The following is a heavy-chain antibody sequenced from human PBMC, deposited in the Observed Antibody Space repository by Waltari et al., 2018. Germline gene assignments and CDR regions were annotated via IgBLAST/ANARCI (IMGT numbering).Heavy chain of an antibody. D-gene: IGHD5-12*01. CDR3: ARAVRGYYFDY. CDR1: GLTVRSNY. J-gene: IGHJ4*02. Sequence: EVQLVESGGGLIQPGGSLRLSCAASGLTVRSNYMSWVRQAPGKGLEWVSIIYSGGSTYYADSVKGRFTISRDNSKNTLYLQMNSLRAEDTAVYYCARAVRGYYFDYWGQGTLVTVSS. CDR2: IYSGGST. V-gene: IGHV3-53*01.